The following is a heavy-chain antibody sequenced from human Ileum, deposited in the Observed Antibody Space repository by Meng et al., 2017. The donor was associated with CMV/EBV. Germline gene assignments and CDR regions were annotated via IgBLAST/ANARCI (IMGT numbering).Heavy chain of an antibody. Sequence: FTFTNYWMHWVRQAPGKVLVWVSRVNNDGSTTNYADSVKGRFTISRDNAKNTLYLQMNSLRAEDTAVYYCARGDYFWSGYYRGAHDYWGQGTLVTVSS. V-gene: IGHV3-74*01. CDR3: ARGDYFWSGYYRGAHDY. CDR2: VNNDGSTT. CDR1: FTFTNYW. D-gene: IGHD3-3*01. J-gene: IGHJ4*02.